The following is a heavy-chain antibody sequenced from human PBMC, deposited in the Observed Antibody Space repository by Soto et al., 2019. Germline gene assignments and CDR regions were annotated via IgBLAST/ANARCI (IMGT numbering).Heavy chain of an antibody. D-gene: IGHD5-18*01. CDR1: GFTFSNFS. J-gene: IGHJ6*02. V-gene: IGHV3-21*01. CDR2: ISDSSSYI. Sequence: GGSLRLSCAASGFTFSNFSMSWVRHAPGKGLEWVSGISDSSSYIYYADSVKGRFTISRDNAKNSLYLQMNSLRAADTAVYYCARDPQYSSGLGDYYYGMDVWGQGTTVTVSS. CDR3: ARDPQYSSGLGDYYYGMDV.